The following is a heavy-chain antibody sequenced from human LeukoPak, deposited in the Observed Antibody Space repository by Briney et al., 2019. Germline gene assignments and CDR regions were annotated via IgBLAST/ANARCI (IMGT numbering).Heavy chain of an antibody. J-gene: IGHJ4*02. CDR2: ISAGNI. V-gene: IGHV1-3*01. CDR1: GYTFSDYP. D-gene: IGHD3-22*01. CDR3: ATYLKRNYYDSSGL. Sequence: ASVKVSCKASGYTFSDYPTHWLRQAPGQRFEWMGWISAGNIKYSQNFQDRINITRDTSTDTAYMELSSLRSEDTAVYYCATYLKRNYYDSSGLWGQGTLVTVSS.